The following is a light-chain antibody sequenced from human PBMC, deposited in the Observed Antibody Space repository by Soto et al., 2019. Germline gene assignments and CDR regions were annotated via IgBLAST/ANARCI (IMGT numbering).Light chain of an antibody. CDR3: QQYGSTPLT. V-gene: IGKV3-20*01. Sequence: EIVLTQSPDTLSLSPRERATLSCRASQSVRNNYLAWYQQKPGQAPRFLIYDASSRATGIPDRFSGSGSGTDFTLTINRLEPEDFAVYYCQQYGSTPLTFGGGTKVDIE. CDR1: QSVRNNY. J-gene: IGKJ4*01. CDR2: DAS.